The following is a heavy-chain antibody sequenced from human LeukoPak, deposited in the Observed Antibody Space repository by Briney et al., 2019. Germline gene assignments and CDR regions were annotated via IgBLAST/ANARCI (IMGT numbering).Heavy chain of an antibody. D-gene: IGHD4-23*01. CDR2: IYYSGST. Sequence: SETLSLTCTVSGGSISSYHWSWIRQPPGKGLEWIGYIYYSGSTNYNPSLRSRVTISVDTSKNQFSLKLSSVTAADTAVYYCARRHDYGGNLYPFDIWGQGTMVTVSS. J-gene: IGHJ3*02. CDR1: GGSISSYH. V-gene: IGHV4-59*08. CDR3: ARRHDYGGNLYPFDI.